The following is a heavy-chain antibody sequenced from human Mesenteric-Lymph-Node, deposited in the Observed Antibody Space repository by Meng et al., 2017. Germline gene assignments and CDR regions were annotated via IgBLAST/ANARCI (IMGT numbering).Heavy chain of an antibody. D-gene: IGHD1-26*01. V-gene: IGHV1-2*06. CDR3: ASPWGSGSYYVALGY. CDR2: INPNSGGT. Sequence: VKKPRAPANVSLHASGSPLTGYYMNWVRQAPGQGLEWMGRINPNSGGTNYAQKFQGRVTMTRDTSISTAYMELSRLRSDDTAVYYCASPWGSGSYYVALGYWGQGTLVTVSS. CDR1: GSPLTGYY. J-gene: IGHJ4*02.